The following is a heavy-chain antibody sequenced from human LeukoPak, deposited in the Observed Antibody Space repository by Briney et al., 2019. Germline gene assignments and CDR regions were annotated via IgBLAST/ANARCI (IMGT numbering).Heavy chain of an antibody. V-gene: IGHV3-73*01. Sequence: GGSLRLSCAASGFTFSGSAMHWARQASGKGLEWVGRIRSKANSHATAYAASVRGRFTISRDDSRNTAYLQMNSLKTEDTAVYYCTRLPGLTGGYDYWGQGTLVTVSS. CDR2: IRSKANSHAT. CDR3: TRLPGLTGGYDY. J-gene: IGHJ4*02. D-gene: IGHD3-9*01. CDR1: GFTFSGSA.